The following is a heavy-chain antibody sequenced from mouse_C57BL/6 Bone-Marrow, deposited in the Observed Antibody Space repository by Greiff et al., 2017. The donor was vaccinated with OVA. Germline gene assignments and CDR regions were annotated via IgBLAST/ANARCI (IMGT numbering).Heavy chain of an antibody. Sequence: DVKLVESGGDLVKPGGSLKLSCAASGFTFSSYGMSWVRQTPDKRLEWVATISSGGSYTYYPDSVKGRFTISRDNAKNTLYLQMSSLKSEDTAMYYCARLTTVVVWYFDVWGTGTTVTVSS. CDR1: GFTFSSYG. V-gene: IGHV5-6*02. CDR2: ISSGGSYT. CDR3: ARLTTVVVWYFDV. J-gene: IGHJ1*03. D-gene: IGHD1-1*01.